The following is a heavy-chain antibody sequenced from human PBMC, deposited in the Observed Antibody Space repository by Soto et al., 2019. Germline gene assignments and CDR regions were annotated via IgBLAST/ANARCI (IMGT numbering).Heavy chain of an antibody. Sequence: GGSLRLSCAASGFTFSSYSMHWVRQAPGKGLEWVSSISSRSEKYYVDSVKGRFTISRDNAKNSLYLQMNSLRVEDTAVYYCARDRQNWPNSPLDYGGQGTLVTV. CDR1: GFTFSSYS. CDR2: ISSRSEK. V-gene: IGHV3-21*01. CDR3: ARDRQNWPNSPLDY. D-gene: IGHD1-1*01. J-gene: IGHJ4*02.